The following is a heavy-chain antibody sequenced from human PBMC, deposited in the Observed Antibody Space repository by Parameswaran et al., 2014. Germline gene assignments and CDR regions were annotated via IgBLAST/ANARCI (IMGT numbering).Heavy chain of an antibody. CDR3: ARDFAY. V-gene: IGHV3-72*01. CDR2: TRNKANTYTT. Sequence: VRQAPGKGLEWVGRTRNKANTYTTEYAASVKGRFSVSRDDSKNSLSLQMNSLKTEDTAVYYCARDFAYWGQGTLVTVSS. J-gene: IGHJ4*02.